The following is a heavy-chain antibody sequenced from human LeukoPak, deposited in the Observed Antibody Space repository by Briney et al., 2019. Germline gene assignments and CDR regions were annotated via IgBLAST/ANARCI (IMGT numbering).Heavy chain of an antibody. CDR1: GFTFRSYS. Sequence: GGSLTLSCAASGFTFRSYSMNWVRQTPGKGLEWVSSITSSSSYIYYADSVKGRFTISRDNAKNSLYLQMNSLRVEDTAVYYCGSMVREGEDYWGQGTLVTVSS. V-gene: IGHV3-21*01. J-gene: IGHJ4*02. D-gene: IGHD3-10*01. CDR3: GSMVREGEDY. CDR2: ITSSSSYI.